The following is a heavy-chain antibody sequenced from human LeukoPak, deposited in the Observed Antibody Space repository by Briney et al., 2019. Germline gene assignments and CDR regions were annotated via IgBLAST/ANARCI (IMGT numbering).Heavy chain of an antibody. CDR2: ISSSSSYI. J-gene: IGHJ4*02. V-gene: IGHV3-21*01. CDR1: GFTFSSYS. D-gene: IGHD5-18*01. CDR3: ARDGYSYRYGYFDY. Sequence: PGGSLRLSCAASGFTFSSYSMNWVRQAPGKGLEWVSSISSSSSYIYYADSVKGRFTISRDNAKNSLYLQMNSLRAEDTAVYYCARDGYSYRYGYFDYWGQGTLVTVSS.